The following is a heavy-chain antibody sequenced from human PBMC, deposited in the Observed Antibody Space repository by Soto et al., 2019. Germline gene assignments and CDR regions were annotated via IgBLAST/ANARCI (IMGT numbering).Heavy chain of an antibody. CDR2: VIRIFGTA. V-gene: IGHV1-69*12. J-gene: IGHJ6*02. CDR1: GGTFSSYA. CDR3: ARHVPAAGYYYGMDV. D-gene: IGHD2-2*01. Sequence: QVQLVQSGAEVKKPGSSVKVSCKASGGTFSSYAISWVRQAPGQGLEWMGGVIRIFGTANYAQKFQGRVTMTADESTSTAYMELSSLRSEDTAVYYCARHVPAAGYYYGMDVWGQGTTFTVSS.